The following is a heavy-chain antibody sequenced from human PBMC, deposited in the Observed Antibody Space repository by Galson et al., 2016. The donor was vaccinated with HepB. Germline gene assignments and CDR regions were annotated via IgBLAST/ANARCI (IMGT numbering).Heavy chain of an antibody. Sequence: SVKVSCKASGYTFTSYFIHWVRQAPGQGLEWMGIINPNGGSTGYAQEFQGRVTMTRDTSTSTVYMELSSLRSEDTAVYFCARRDCTNDKCLNANWLDPWGQGTLVTVSS. J-gene: IGHJ5*02. V-gene: IGHV1-46*01. D-gene: IGHD2-8*01. CDR1: GYTFTSYF. CDR2: INPNGGST. CDR3: ARRDCTNDKCLNANWLDP.